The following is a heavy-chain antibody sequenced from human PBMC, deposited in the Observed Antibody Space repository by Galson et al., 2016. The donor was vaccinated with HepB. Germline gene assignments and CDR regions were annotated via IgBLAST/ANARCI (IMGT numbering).Heavy chain of an antibody. CDR1: GFTFSNYG. J-gene: IGHJ3*02. V-gene: IGHV3-30*03. CDR2: IAYDGSNK. D-gene: IGHD3-16*02. Sequence: SLRLSCAASGFTFSNYGMHWVRQTPGKGLEWVALIAYDGSNKYYADSVKGRFTISRDNAKNSLYLQMNSLRAEDTAVYYCARTYYDYVWGSYRQVFDAFDIWGQGTMVTVSS. CDR3: ARTYYDYVWGSYRQVFDAFDI.